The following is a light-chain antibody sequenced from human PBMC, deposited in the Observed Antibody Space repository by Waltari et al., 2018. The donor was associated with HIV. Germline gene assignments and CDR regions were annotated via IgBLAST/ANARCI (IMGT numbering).Light chain of an antibody. Sequence: SSELTQDPAVSVALGQTVRITCQGDSLRSYYASWYQQKPGQAPVLVIYGKNNRPSGIPDRFSGSSSGKTASLTITGAQAEDEADYYGNSRDSSGNHHVVFGGGTKLTVL. V-gene: IGLV3-19*01. CDR2: GKN. J-gene: IGLJ2*01. CDR1: SLRSYY. CDR3: NSRDSSGNHHVV.